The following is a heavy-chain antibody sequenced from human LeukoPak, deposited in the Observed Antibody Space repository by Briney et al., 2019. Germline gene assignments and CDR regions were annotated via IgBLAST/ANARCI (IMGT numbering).Heavy chain of an antibody. V-gene: IGHV1-18*01. J-gene: IGHJ4*02. D-gene: IGHD1-26*01. CDR1: GYTFTSYG. CDR3: ARDFVGATKGGFDY. CDR2: ISAYNGNT. Sequence: ASVKVSCKASGYTFTSYGISWVRQAPGQGLEWMGWISAYNGNTNYAQKLQGRVTMNTDTSTSTAYMELRSLRSDDTAVYYCARDFVGATKGGFDYWGQGTLVTVSS.